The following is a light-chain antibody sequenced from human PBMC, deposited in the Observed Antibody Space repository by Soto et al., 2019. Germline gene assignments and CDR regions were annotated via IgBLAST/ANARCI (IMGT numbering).Light chain of an antibody. CDR3: QQYHNWTPQYT. Sequence: EIVMTQSPASLSVSPGEGATLSCRASQTVASNLAWYQQKPGQGPRLLIHGASTRATGVPARFSGSGSGTDFTLTISCLQSEDFAVYYCQQYHNWTPQYTFGQGTKLQIK. CDR1: QTVASN. V-gene: IGKV3-15*01. J-gene: IGKJ2*01. CDR2: GAS.